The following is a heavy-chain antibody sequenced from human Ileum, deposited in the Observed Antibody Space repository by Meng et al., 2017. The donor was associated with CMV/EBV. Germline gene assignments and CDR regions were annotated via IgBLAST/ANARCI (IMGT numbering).Heavy chain of an antibody. V-gene: IGHV1-69*01. CDR1: GGVLNNYD. J-gene: IGHJ4*02. Sequence: VQLGQLVIEVKKPGPAVKVSCKSSGGVLNNYDLNWVRQAPGQGLEWMGGIIAVLKTPTYAQKFRGRLTITADESTGTTYMDLTSLTSEDTAVYYCARGFSNGYLPFDYWGQGTLVTASS. CDR2: IIAVLKTP. D-gene: IGHD3-22*01. CDR3: ARGFSNGYLPFDY.